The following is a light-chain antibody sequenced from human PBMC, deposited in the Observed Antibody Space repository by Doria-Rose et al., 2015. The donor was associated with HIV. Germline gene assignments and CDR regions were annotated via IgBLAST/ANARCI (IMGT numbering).Light chain of an antibody. CDR3: QAWDGSTVV. V-gene: IGLV3-1*01. CDR1: KLGDKY. J-gene: IGLJ2*01. Sequence: SCELMQLPSVSVSPGQTASITCSGDKLGDKYACWYQQKPGQPPVLVIYQDNKRPSGIPERFSGSNSGNTATLTISGTQAVDEADCYCQAWDGSTVVFGGGTKLTGL. CDR2: QDN.